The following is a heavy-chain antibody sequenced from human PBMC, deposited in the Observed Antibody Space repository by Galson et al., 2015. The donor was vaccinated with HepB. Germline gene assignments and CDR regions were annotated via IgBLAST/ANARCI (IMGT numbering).Heavy chain of an antibody. V-gene: IGHV3-33*01. CDR2: IWYDGGNK. Sequence: SLRLSCAASGFTFSSYGMHWVRQAPGKGLEWVTIIWYDGGNKYYADSVKGRFTISRDNSKNTLYLQMNSLRAEDTAVYYCARGDYGGNPSGDAGDAFDIWGQGTMVIVSS. CDR1: GFTFSSYG. J-gene: IGHJ3*02. D-gene: IGHD4-23*01. CDR3: ARGDYGGNPSGDAGDAFDI.